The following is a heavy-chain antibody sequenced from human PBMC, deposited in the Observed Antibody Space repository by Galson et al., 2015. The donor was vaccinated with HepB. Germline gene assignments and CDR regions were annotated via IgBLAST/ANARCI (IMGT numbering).Heavy chain of an antibody. J-gene: IGHJ4*02. CDR2: IKSKTDGGTT. Sequence: SLRLSCAASGFTFSNAWMSWVRQAPGKGLEWVGRIKSKTDGGTTDYAAPVKGRFTISRDDSKNTLYLQMNSLKTEDTAVYYCTTAKIPLYCTNGVCYFPTHFDYWGQGTLVTVSS. D-gene: IGHD2-8*01. CDR3: TTAKIPLYCTNGVCYFPTHFDY. CDR1: GFTFSNAW. V-gene: IGHV3-15*01.